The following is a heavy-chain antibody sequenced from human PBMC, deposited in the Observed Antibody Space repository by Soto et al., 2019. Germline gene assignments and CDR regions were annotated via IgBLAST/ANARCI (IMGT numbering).Heavy chain of an antibody. CDR2: IYYSGST. D-gene: IGHD1-7*01. CDR1: GGSISSSRCH. J-gene: IGHJ6*02. CDR3: ARVGLTGTLEDYYYYGMDV. Sequence: PSETLSLTCTVSGGSISSSRCHWSWIRQPPGKGLEWIGYIYYSGSTYYNPSLKSRVTISVDTSKNQFSLKLSSVTAADTAVYYCARVGLTGTLEDYYYYGMDVWGQGTTVTVSS. V-gene: IGHV4-30-4*01.